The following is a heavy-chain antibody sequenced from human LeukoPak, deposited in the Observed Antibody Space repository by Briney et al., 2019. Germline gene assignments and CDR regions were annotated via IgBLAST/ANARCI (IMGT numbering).Heavy chain of an antibody. Sequence: PSETLSLTCTVSGGSISSYYWSWVRQPAGKGLEWIGRIYTSGNTNYNPSLKGRVTMTVDTSKNQFSLNLNSVTAADTAVYYCARGRGSSWYYFGYWGQGTLVTVSS. CDR1: GGSISSYY. V-gene: IGHV4-4*07. CDR2: IYTSGNT. CDR3: ARGRGSSWYYFGY. J-gene: IGHJ4*02. D-gene: IGHD6-13*01.